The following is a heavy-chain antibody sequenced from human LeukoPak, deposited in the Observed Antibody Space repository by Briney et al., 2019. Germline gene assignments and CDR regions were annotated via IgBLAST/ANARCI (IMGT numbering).Heavy chain of an antibody. CDR2: VYSSGTS. D-gene: IGHD1-26*01. CDR1: GGSISRSLYY. V-gene: IGHV4-39*07. J-gene: IGHJ4*02. Sequence: SETLSLTCTVSGGSISRSLYYWGWIRQPPGKGLEWIGTVYSSGTSYYNPSLNSRVTILVDTSKNQFSLKLSSVTAADTAVYYCEREGILGAVDYWGQGTLVTVSS. CDR3: EREGILGAVDY.